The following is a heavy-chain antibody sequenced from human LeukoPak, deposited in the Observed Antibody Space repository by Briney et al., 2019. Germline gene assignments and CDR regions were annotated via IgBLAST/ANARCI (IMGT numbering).Heavy chain of an antibody. CDR2: ISSSGSTI. Sequence: PGGSLRLSCAASAFTFSSYERNWVRQAPGKGLEWVSYISSSGSTIYYADSVKGRFTISRDNAKNSLYLQMNSLRAEDTAVYYCARGDSGSYYFDYWGQGTLVTVSS. V-gene: IGHV3-48*03. CDR1: AFTFSSYE. J-gene: IGHJ4*02. CDR3: ARGDSGSYYFDY. D-gene: IGHD1-26*01.